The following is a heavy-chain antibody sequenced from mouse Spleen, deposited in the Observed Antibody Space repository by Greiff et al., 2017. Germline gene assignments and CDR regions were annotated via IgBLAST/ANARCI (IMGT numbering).Heavy chain of an antibody. V-gene: IGHV1-26*01. CDR2: INPNNGGT. D-gene: IGHD1-1*01. Sequence: EVQLQQSGPELVKPGASVKISCKASGYTFTDYYMNWVKQSHGKSLEWIGDINPNNGGTSYNQKFKGKATLTVDKSSSTAYMELRSLTSEDSAVYYCAVYYGSSYWYFDVWGTGTTVTVSS. J-gene: IGHJ1*03. CDR3: AVYYGSSYWYFDV. CDR1: GYTFTDYY.